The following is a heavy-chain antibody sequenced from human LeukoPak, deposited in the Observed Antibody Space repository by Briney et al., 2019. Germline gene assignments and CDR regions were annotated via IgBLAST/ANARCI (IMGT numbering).Heavy chain of an antibody. J-gene: IGHJ4*02. Sequence: GGSLRLSCAASGFTFSSYAMSWVRQALGKGLEWVSAISGSGGSTYYADSVKGRFTISRDNSKNTLYLQMNSLRAEDTAVYYCAKDHSPFTIFGVVTALDYWGQGTLVTVSS. V-gene: IGHV3-23*01. D-gene: IGHD3-3*01. CDR3: AKDHSPFTIFGVVTALDY. CDR1: GFTFSSYA. CDR2: ISGSGGST.